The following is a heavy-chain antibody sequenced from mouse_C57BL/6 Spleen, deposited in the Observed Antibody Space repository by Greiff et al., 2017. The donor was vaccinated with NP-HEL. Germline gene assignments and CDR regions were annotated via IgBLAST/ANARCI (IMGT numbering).Heavy chain of an antibody. Sequence: EVQLQQSGPELVKPGASVKIPCKASGYTFTDYNMDWVKQSHGKSLEWIGDINPNNGGTIYNQKFKGKATLTVDKSSSTAYMELRSLTSEDTAVYYCASIDYYGSSRGFAYWGQGTLVTVSA. J-gene: IGHJ3*01. CDR1: GYTFTDYN. V-gene: IGHV1-18*01. CDR3: ASIDYYGSSRGFAY. D-gene: IGHD1-1*01. CDR2: INPNNGGT.